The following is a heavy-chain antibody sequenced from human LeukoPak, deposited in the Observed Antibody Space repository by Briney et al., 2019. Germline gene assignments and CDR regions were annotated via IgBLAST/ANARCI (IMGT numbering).Heavy chain of an antibody. CDR3: ARSRAFNSGAFDP. D-gene: IGHD1-26*01. J-gene: IGHJ5*02. Sequence: SETLSLTCTVSGASVSSASYWTWIRQPPGKGVEWIAHIYNGVNTNYNPSLKSRVTISVDTSKNQFSLRLNTVTAADTAVYYCARSRAFNSGAFDPWGQGSLVTVSS. CDR1: GASVSSASY. V-gene: IGHV4-61*01. CDR2: IYNGVNT.